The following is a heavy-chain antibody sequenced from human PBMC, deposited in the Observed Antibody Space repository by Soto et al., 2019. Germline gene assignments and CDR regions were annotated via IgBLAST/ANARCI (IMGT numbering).Heavy chain of an antibody. CDR1: GGSISSSSYY. V-gene: IGHV4-39*01. J-gene: IGHJ5*02. CDR3: ARLLDILTGPYNWFDP. D-gene: IGHD3-9*01. Sequence: SETLSLTCTVSGGSISSSSYYWGWIRQPPGKGLEWIGSIYYSGSTYYNPSLKSRVTISVDTSKNQFSLKLSSVTAADTAVYYCARLLDILTGPYNWFDPWGQGTLVTVSS. CDR2: IYYSGST.